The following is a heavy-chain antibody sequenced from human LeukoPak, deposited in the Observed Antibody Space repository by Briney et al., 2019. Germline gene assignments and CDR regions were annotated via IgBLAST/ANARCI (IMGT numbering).Heavy chain of an antibody. J-gene: IGHJ4*02. CDR3: ARGITIFGVVKN. CDR1: GFTLSVYS. CDR2: ISTTSSYI. D-gene: IGHD3-3*01. Sequence: PGGPLRLSCAASGFTLSVYSMNWVRQAPGKGLEWVSCISTTSSYIYYADSVKGRFTISRDNAKNSLYLQMNSLRAEDTAVYYCARGITIFGVVKNWGQGTLVTVSS. V-gene: IGHV3-21*01.